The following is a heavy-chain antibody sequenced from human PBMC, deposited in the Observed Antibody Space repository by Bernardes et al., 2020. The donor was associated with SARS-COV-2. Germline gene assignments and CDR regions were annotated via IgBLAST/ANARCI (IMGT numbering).Heavy chain of an antibody. CDR1: GYTFTSHC. D-gene: IGHD6-13*01. Sequence: ASVKVSCKASGYTFTSHCMSWVRQAPGHGLEWTGWISAYNGNTNYAQKPQARVTMTTDTSTSTAYMELRSLSSDDTAVYYCARVAEYGPYAGYSSSWYLSDYYYYGMDVWGQGTTVTVSS. CDR3: ARVAEYGPYAGYSSSWYLSDYYYYGMDV. CDR2: ISAYNGNT. J-gene: IGHJ6*02. V-gene: IGHV1-18*04.